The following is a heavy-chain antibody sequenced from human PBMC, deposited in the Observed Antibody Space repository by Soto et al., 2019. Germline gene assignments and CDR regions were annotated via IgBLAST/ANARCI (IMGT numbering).Heavy chain of an antibody. Sequence: PGGSLRLSCAASGFTFSSYWMSWVRQAPGKGLEWVGRIKSKTDGGTTDYAAPVKGRFTISRDDSKNTLYLQMNSLKTEDTAVYYCTTAQWETYVDFDYWGQGTLVTVSS. CDR3: TTAQWETYVDFDY. CDR2: IKSKTDGGTT. J-gene: IGHJ4*02. D-gene: IGHD1-26*01. V-gene: IGHV3-15*01. CDR1: GFTFSSYW.